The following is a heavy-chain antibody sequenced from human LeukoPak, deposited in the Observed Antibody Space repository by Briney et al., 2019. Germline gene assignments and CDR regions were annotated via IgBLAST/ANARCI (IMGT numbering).Heavy chain of an antibody. Sequence: GRSLRLSCAASGFTFSSYAMHWVRQAPGKGLEWVAVISYDGSNKYYADSVKGRFTISRDNSKNTLYLQMNSLRAEDTAVYYCARPVEMAAFDIWGQGTMVTVSS. CDR2: ISYDGSNK. J-gene: IGHJ3*02. V-gene: IGHV3-30-3*01. CDR3: ARPVEMAAFDI. D-gene: IGHD5-24*01. CDR1: GFTFSSYA.